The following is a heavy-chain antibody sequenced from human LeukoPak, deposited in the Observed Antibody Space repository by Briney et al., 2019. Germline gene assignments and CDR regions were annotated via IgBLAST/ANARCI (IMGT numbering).Heavy chain of an antibody. J-gene: IGHJ6*03. CDR1: GFTFSSYW. CDR3: ARDIRYSYGSYYYYYMDV. D-gene: IGHD5-18*01. CDR2: IKQDGSEK. Sequence: GGSLRLSCAASGFTFSSYWMSWVRQAPGKGLEWVANIKQDGSEKYYVDSVKGRFTISRDNAKNSLYLQMNSLRAEDTAVYYCARDIRYSYGSYYYYYMDVWGKGTTVTVSS. V-gene: IGHV3-7*01.